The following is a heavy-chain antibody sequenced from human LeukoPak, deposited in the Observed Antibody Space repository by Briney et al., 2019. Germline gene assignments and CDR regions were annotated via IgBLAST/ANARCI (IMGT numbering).Heavy chain of an antibody. CDR2: IYTSGST. J-gene: IGHJ4*02. CDR1: GGSFSGYY. V-gene: IGHV4-4*07. CDR3: ARVSSAGVWDY. Sequence: SETLSLTCTVSGGSFSGYYWSWIRQPAGKGLEWIGRIYTSGSTNYNPSLKSRVTMSVDTSKNQFSLKLSSVTAADTAVYYCARVSSAGVWDYWGQGNLVTVSS. D-gene: IGHD6-19*01.